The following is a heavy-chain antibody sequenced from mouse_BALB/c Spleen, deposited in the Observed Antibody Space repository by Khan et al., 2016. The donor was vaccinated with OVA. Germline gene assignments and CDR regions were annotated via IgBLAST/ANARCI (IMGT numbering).Heavy chain of an antibody. J-gene: IGHJ2*01. CDR2: IYPGTDNT. CDR3: AREEALYYFDY. CDR1: GYIFTSYW. Sequence: VQLQQSGAELVRPGASVKLSCKTSGYIFTSYWIHWVKQRSGQGLEWIARIYPGTDNTYYNAKLKDQATLTADKSSSTAYMQLSSVKAEDSAVYFCAREEALYYFDYGGQGTTLTVSS. D-gene: IGHD3-2*02. V-gene: IGHV1S132*01.